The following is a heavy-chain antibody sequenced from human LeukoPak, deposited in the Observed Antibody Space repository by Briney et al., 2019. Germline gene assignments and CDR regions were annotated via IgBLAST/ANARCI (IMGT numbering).Heavy chain of an antibody. Sequence: PGGSLRLSCAASGFTFSSYGMHWVRQAPGKGLEWVAVIWYDGSNKYYADSVKGRFTISRDNSKNTLYLKMNSLRAEDTAVYYCARDYYDSSGPRYAFDIWGQGTMVTVSS. CDR1: GFTFSSYG. CDR2: IWYDGSNK. D-gene: IGHD3-22*01. CDR3: ARDYYDSSGPRYAFDI. J-gene: IGHJ3*02. V-gene: IGHV3-33*01.